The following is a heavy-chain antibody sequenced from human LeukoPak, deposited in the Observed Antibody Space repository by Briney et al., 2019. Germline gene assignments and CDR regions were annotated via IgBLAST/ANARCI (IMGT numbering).Heavy chain of an antibody. D-gene: IGHD5-18*01. Sequence: PSETLSLTCTVSGGSISSYYWSWIRQPPGKGLEWIGYIYYSGSTNYNPSLKSRVTISVDTSKNQFSLKLSSVTAADTAVYYCARVDTAMVTRYYYYGMDVWGQGTTVTVSS. J-gene: IGHJ6*02. CDR2: IYYSGST. V-gene: IGHV4-59*01. CDR1: GGSISSYY. CDR3: ARVDTAMVTRYYYYGMDV.